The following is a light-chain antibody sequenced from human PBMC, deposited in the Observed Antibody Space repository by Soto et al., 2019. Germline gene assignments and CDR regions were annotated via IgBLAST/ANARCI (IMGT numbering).Light chain of an antibody. Sequence: DIQMTQSPSTLSASVGDRVTITCRASQSISSWLAGYQQKPGKAPKLRIFKASSLESGVQSRFSGSGSGTEFTLTISSLQPDDFATYYCQQYNSYWTFGQGTKVEIK. V-gene: IGKV1-5*03. CDR2: KAS. CDR1: QSISSW. CDR3: QQYNSYWT. J-gene: IGKJ1*01.